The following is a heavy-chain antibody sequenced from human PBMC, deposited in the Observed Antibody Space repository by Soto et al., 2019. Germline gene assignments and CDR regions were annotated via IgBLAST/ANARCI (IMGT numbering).Heavy chain of an antibody. J-gene: IGHJ4*02. CDR3: ARDNWNDGFSDY. V-gene: IGHV3-33*01. CDR1: GFTFSSYG. Sequence: QVQLVESGGGVVQPGRSLRLSCAASGFTFSSYGMHWVRKAPGKGLEWVAVIWDDGSNKYYADSVKGRFTISRDNSKSTLYLQMNSLRAEDTAVYYCARDNWNDGFSDYWGQGTLVTVSS. CDR2: IWDDGSNK. D-gene: IGHD1-20*01.